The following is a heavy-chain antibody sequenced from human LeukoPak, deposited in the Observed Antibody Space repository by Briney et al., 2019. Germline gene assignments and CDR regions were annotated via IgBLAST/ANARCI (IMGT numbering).Heavy chain of an antibody. CDR3: ARVGQAGYVGYPLDY. CDR1: GFTFSSYW. Sequence: GGSLKLSCAASGFTFSSYWMHWVRQAPGKGLMCVSRINSDGRSTSYADSVKGRFTISRDNAKNTLYLQMNSLRAEDTAVFYCARVGQAGYVGYPLDYRGQGTLVTVSS. D-gene: IGHD5-12*01. J-gene: IGHJ4*02. CDR2: INSDGRST. V-gene: IGHV3-74*01.